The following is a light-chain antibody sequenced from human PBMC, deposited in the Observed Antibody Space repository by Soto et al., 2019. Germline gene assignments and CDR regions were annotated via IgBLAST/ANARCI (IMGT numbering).Light chain of an antibody. Sequence: DVQMTQSPSTLSAFVGDRVTLTCRASRPISRWLAWYQQKPGKAPKLLIYQASNLESGVPSRFSGSGSGTEFSLTISSLQPDDLATYYCQQYDTYLTFGGGTKVEIK. J-gene: IGKJ4*01. V-gene: IGKV1-5*03. CDR3: QQYDTYLT. CDR2: QAS. CDR1: RPISRW.